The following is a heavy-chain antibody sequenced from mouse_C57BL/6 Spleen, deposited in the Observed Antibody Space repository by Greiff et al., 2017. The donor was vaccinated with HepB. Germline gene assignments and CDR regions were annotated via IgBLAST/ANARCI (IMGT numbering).Heavy chain of an antibody. V-gene: IGHV2-5*01. J-gene: IGHJ1*03. D-gene: IGHD4-1*01. Sequence: VKLMESGPGLVQPSQSLSITCTVSGFSLTSYGVHWVRQSPGKGLEWLGVIWRGGSTDYNAAFMSRLSITKDNSKSQVFFKMNSLQADDTAIYYCAKNWDFWYFDVWGTGTTVTVSS. CDR1: GFSLTSYG. CDR3: AKNWDFWYFDV. CDR2: IWRGGST.